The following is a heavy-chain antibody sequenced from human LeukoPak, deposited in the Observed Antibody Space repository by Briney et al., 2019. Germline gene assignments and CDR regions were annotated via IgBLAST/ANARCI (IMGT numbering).Heavy chain of an antibody. Sequence: GRSLRLSCAASEFTFSTYGMHWVRQAPGKGLEWVAVIWYDGSNKYYADSVKGRFTISRDNSKNTLYLQMNSLRAEDTAVYYCARVQYYYYYYGMDVWGQGTTVTVSS. D-gene: IGHD6-19*01. V-gene: IGHV3-33*08. CDR2: IWYDGSNK. CDR1: EFTFSTYG. J-gene: IGHJ6*02. CDR3: ARVQYYYYYYGMDV.